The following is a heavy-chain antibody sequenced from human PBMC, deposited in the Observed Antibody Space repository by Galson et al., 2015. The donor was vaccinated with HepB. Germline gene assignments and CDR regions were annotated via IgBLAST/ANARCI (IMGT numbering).Heavy chain of an antibody. Sequence: TLSLTCAVYGGSFSGYYWSWIRQPPGKGLEWIGYIYYSGSTYYNPSLKSRVTISVDTSKNQFSLKLSSVTAADTAVYYCARGGRVPFDLWGRGTLVTVSS. CDR1: GGSFSGYY. CDR2: IYYSGST. V-gene: IGHV4-34*09. CDR3: ARGGRVPFDL. J-gene: IGHJ2*01. D-gene: IGHD3-10*01.